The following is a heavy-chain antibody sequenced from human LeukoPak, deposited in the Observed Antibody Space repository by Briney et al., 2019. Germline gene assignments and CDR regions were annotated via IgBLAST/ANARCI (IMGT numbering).Heavy chain of an antibody. Sequence: GGSLRLSCAASGFTFSSYSMNWVRQAPGKGLEWVSYISSSSSTIYYADSVKGRFTISRDHAKNSLYLQMNSLRAEDTAVYYCARADYSSGWYGDYWGQGTLVTVSS. D-gene: IGHD6-19*01. J-gene: IGHJ4*02. CDR2: ISSSSSTI. CDR1: GFTFSSYS. CDR3: ARADYSSGWYGDY. V-gene: IGHV3-48*01.